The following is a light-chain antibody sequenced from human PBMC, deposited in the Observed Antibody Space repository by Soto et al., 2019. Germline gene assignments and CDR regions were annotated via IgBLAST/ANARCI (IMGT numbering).Light chain of an antibody. CDR2: GNS. J-gene: IGLJ3*02. Sequence: QSVLTQPPSVSGVPGQRVTISCTGSSSNIGAGYDVHWYQQLPGTAPKLLIYGNSNRPSGVPDRFSGSKSGTSASLAITGRQAEDEADYSCQSYDSSLSGWVFGGGTKLTVL. V-gene: IGLV1-40*01. CDR3: QSYDSSLSGWV. CDR1: SSNIGAGYD.